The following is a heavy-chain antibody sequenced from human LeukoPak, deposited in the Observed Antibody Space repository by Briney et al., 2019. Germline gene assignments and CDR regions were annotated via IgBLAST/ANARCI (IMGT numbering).Heavy chain of an antibody. V-gene: IGHV3-49*04. CDR3: TRVPVPYDYVWGSYRSYYYYYMDV. CDR1: GFTFGDYA. Sequence: GGSLRLSCTASGFTFGDYAMSWVRQAPGKGLEWVGFIRSKAYGGTTEYAASVKGRFTISRDDSKSIAYLHMNSLKTEDTAVYYCTRVPVPYDYVWGSYRSYYYYYMDVWGKGTTVTVSS. D-gene: IGHD3-16*02. CDR2: IRSKAYGGTT. J-gene: IGHJ6*03.